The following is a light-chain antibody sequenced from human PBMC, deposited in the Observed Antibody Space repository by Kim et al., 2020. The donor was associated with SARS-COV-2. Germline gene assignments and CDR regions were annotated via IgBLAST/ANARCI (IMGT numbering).Light chain of an antibody. V-gene: IGKV3-15*01. CDR1: ESISNN. Sequence: VAPGEGGTLSCRASESISNNLAWYQQIPGQAPRLLIYGASTRAAGIPARFSGSGSGTEFTLTISSLQSEDFAIFYCQQYNHWPLTFGGWTKVDIK. CDR3: QQYNHWPLT. J-gene: IGKJ4*01. CDR2: GAS.